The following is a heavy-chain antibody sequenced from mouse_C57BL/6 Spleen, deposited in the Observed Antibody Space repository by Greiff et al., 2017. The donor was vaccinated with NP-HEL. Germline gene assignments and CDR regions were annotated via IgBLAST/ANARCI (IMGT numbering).Heavy chain of an antibody. J-gene: IGHJ1*03. V-gene: IGHV2-9-1*01. CDR3: ARKKELGPWYFDV. CDR1: GFSLTSYA. D-gene: IGHD4-1*01. CDR2: IWTGGGT. Sequence: VKLVESGPGLVAPSQSLSITCTVSGFSLTSYAISWVRQPPGKGLEWLGVIWTGGGTNYNSALTSRLGISKDNAKSQVFLKMNSLQTDDTARYYCARKKELGPWYFDVWGTGTTVTVSS.